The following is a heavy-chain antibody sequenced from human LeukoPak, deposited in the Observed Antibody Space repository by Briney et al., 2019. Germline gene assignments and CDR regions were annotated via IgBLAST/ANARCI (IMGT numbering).Heavy chain of an antibody. CDR2: ISYDGSNK. J-gene: IGHJ4*02. V-gene: IGHV3-30-3*01. Sequence: PGGSLRLSCAASGFTFSSYAMHWVRQAPGKGLEWVAVISYDGSNKYYADSVKGRFTITRDNSKNTLYLQMNSLRAEDTAVYYCVRGGSGCFDYWGQGSLVTVSS. D-gene: IGHD6-19*01. CDR3: VRGGSGCFDY. CDR1: GFTFSSYA.